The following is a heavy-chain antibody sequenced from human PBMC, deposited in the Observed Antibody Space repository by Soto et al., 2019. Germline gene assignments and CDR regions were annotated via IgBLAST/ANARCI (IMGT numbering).Heavy chain of an antibody. CDR1: EYTFTSYD. CDR3: ARGWGRWPHEKPGDY. CDR2: MNPNSGNT. J-gene: IGHJ4*02. D-gene: IGHD3-16*01. V-gene: IGHV1-8*01. Sequence: QVQLVQSGAEVKKPGASVKVSCKVSEYTFTSYDINWVRQATGQGLEWMGWMNPNSGNTGYAQKFQGRVTMTRDTSRSTAYMELRNLRSEDTGVYYCARGWGRWPHEKPGDYWGQRTRVTVSS.